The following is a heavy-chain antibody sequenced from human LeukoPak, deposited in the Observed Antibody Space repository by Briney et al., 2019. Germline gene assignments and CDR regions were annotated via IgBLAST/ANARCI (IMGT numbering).Heavy chain of an antibody. J-gene: IGHJ4*02. D-gene: IGHD3-10*01. CDR1: GFTFSNYW. Sequence: GGSLRLSCAASGFTFSNYWMHWVRQAPGKGLVWVSVIYSGGSTYYADSVKGRCTISRDNSKNTLYLQMNSLRAEDTAVYYCARVPGFIWGQGTLVTVSS. CDR2: IYSGGST. CDR3: ARVPGFI. V-gene: IGHV3-66*01.